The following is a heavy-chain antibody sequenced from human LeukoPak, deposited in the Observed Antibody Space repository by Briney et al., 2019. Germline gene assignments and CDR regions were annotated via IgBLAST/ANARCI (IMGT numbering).Heavy chain of an antibody. V-gene: IGHV3-30*18. CDR2: ISYDGGNK. CDR1: GFTFSSYA. CDR3: AKVPRQNGWFPLSDY. D-gene: IGHD6-19*01. Sequence: PGGSLRLFCAASGFTFSSYAMHWVRQAPGKGLEWVAVISYDGGNKYYAESVKGRFTISRDNSKNTLYLQMNSLRAEDTAVYYCAKVPRQNGWFPLSDYWGQGALVTVSS. J-gene: IGHJ4*02.